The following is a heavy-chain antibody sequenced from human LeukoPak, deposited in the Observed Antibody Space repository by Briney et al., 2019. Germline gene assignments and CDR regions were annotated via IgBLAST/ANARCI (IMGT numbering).Heavy chain of an antibody. D-gene: IGHD6-13*01. J-gene: IGHJ6*02. Sequence: SETLSLTCTVSGGSISSYYWSWIRQPPGKGLEWIGYIYYSGSTNYNPSLKSRVTISVDTSKNQFSLKLSSVTAADTAVYYCAREARSSSPGGYYYHYGMDVWGQGTTVTVSS. CDR1: GGSISSYY. CDR2: IYYSGST. V-gene: IGHV4-59*01. CDR3: AREARSSSPGGYYYHYGMDV.